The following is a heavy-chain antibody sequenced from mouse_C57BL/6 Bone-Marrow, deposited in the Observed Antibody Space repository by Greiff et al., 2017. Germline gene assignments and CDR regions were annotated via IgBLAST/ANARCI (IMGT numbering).Heavy chain of an antibody. J-gene: IGHJ1*03. CDR2: ISDGGSYT. Sequence: EVKLVESGGGLVKPGGSLKLSCAASGFTFSSYAMSWVRQTPEKRLEWVATISDGGSYTYYPDNVKGRFTISRDNAKNNLYLQMSHLKSEDTAMYYCARDREDYFDVWGTGTTVTVSS. CDR1: GFTFSSYA. V-gene: IGHV5-4*01. D-gene: IGHD3-3*01. CDR3: ARDREDYFDV.